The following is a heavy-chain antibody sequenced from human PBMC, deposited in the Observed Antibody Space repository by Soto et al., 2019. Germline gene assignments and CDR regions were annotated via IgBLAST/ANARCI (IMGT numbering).Heavy chain of an antibody. CDR2: IKSKTDGGTT. Sequence: EVQLVESGGGVVKPGGSLRLSCAASGFTFSNAWMNWVLQAPGKGLEWVGRIKSKTDGGTTDYAAPVKGRFTISRDDSKNTLYMQMNSLKTEDTAVYYCTSDLDSSGYVRWSWGKGTLVTVYS. D-gene: IGHD3-22*01. J-gene: IGHJ4*02. V-gene: IGHV3-15*07. CDR3: TSDLDSSGYVRWS. CDR1: GFTFSNAW.